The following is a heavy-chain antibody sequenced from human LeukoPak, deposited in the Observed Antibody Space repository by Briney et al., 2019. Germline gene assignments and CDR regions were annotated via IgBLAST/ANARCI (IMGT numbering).Heavy chain of an antibody. CDR3: ARQVYCSSTSCYGHPPPYFDY. D-gene: IGHD2-2*01. V-gene: IGHV4-39*01. CDR2: IYYSGST. J-gene: IGHJ4*02. Sequence: SETLSLTCTVSGGSISSYYWGWIRQPPGKGLEWIGSIYYSGSTYYNPSLKSRVTISVDTSKNQFSLKLSSVTAADTAVYYCARQVYCSSTSCYGHPPPYFDYWGQGTLVTVSS. CDR1: GGSISSYY.